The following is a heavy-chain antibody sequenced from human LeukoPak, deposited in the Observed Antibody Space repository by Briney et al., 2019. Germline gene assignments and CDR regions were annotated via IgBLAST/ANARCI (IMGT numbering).Heavy chain of an antibody. Sequence: ASVKVSCKASGYTFTSYGISWVRQAPGQGLEWMGWISGYNGKANYEQKLQGRVTMTTDTSTRTSYIELRSLRCDDTAVYYSARDPKNFWSDYYSAQISDYWGQGTLVTVSS. V-gene: IGHV1-18*01. CDR2: ISGYNGKA. CDR3: ARDPKNFWSDYYSAQISDY. D-gene: IGHD3-3*01. J-gene: IGHJ4*02. CDR1: GYTFTSYG.